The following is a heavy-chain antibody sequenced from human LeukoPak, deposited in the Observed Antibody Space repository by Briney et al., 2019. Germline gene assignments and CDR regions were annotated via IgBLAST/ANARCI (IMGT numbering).Heavy chain of an antibody. CDR3: ARSSRYLP. CDR2: ISYDGSNK. CDR1: GFTFSSYA. D-gene: IGHD6-6*01. V-gene: IGHV3-30-3*01. Sequence: PGGSLRLSCAASGFTFSSYAMHWVRQAPGKGLEWVAVISYDGSNKYYADSVKGRFTISRDNSKNTLYLQMNSLRAEDTAVYYCARSSRYLPWGQGTLVTVSS. J-gene: IGHJ5*02.